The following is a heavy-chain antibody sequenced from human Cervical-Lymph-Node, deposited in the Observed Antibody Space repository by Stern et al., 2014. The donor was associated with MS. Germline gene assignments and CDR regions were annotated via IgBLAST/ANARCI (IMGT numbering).Heavy chain of an antibody. D-gene: IGHD5-12*01. V-gene: IGHV1-69*01. Sequence: VQLVESGSEAKKPGSSVKVSCKVSGGTFSTYNISWVRQAPGQGLEWMGAIIPIFGTADYAQKFQDRVTIIADESTSEVHMGLISLRSEDTGFYYCARLGSGYDSSYLDFWGQGTLVTVSS. CDR2: IIPIFGTA. J-gene: IGHJ4*02. CDR1: GGTFSTYN. CDR3: ARLGSGYDSSYLDF.